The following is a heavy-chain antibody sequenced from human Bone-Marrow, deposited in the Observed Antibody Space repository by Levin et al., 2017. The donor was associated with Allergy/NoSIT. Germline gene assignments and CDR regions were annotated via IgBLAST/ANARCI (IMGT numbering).Heavy chain of an antibody. J-gene: IGHJ4*02. Sequence: GGSLRLSCAASGFTFSSYAMHWVRQAPGKGLEWVAVISYDGSNKYYADSVKGRFTISRDNSKNTLYLQMNSLRAEDTAVYYCARGRIQLWLHYSCGYWGQGTLVTVSS. CDR2: ISYDGSNK. CDR3: ARGRIQLWLHYSCGY. D-gene: IGHD5-18*01. CDR1: GFTFSSYA. V-gene: IGHV3-30*04.